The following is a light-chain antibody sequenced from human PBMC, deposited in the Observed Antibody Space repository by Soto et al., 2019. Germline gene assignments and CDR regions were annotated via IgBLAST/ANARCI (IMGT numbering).Light chain of an antibody. J-gene: IGKJ5*01. CDR1: QTINNN. CDR2: GAS. CDR3: QQYGGTPPIT. Sequence: EIVLTQSPVTLSVSPGERATLSCRASQTINNNVAWYQLKDGQVPRLVIYGASTRATDIPDRFSGSGSGTDFTLTISRLEPEDFAVYYCQQYGGTPPITFGQGTRLEIK. V-gene: IGKV3-20*01.